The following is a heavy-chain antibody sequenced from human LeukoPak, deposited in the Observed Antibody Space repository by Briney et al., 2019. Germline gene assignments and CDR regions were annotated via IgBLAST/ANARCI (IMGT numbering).Heavy chain of an antibody. CDR1: GGSFSGYY. D-gene: IGHD3-22*01. V-gene: IGHV4-34*01. J-gene: IGHJ4*02. CDR3: AANYDSSGYYVDY. Sequence: PSETLSPTCAVYGGSFSGYYWSWIRQPPGKGLEWIGEINHSGSTNYNPSLKSRVTISVDTSKNQFSLKLSSVTAADTAVYYCAANYDSSGYYVDYWGQGTLVTVSS. CDR2: INHSGST.